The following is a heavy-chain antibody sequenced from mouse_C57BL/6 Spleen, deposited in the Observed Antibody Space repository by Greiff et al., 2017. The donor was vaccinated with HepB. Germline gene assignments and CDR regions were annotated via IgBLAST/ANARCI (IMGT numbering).Heavy chain of an antibody. V-gene: IGHV1-42*01. J-gene: IGHJ2*01. Sequence: VQLQQSGPELVKPGASVKISCKASGYSFTGYYMNWVKQSPEKSLEWIGQINPSTGGTTSNQKFKAKATLTVDKSSSTAYMQLKSLTSEDSAVYYCARPYYGSLYYFDYWGQGTTLTVSS. CDR3: ARPYYGSLYYFDY. CDR1: GYSFTGYY. D-gene: IGHD1-1*01. CDR2: INPSTGGT.